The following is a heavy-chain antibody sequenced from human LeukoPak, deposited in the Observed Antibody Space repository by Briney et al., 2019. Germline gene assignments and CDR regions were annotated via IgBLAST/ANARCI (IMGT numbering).Heavy chain of an antibody. CDR2: ISKDGNSI. D-gene: IGHD4/OR15-4a*01. V-gene: IGHV3-30-3*01. J-gene: IGHJ4*02. Sequence: GGSLRLSCAASGLTFSLNAMHWVRQAPGKGLEWVAVISKDGNSIRYAESVKGRFTISRDNPKNVLFLQLDSLRAEDTAIYYCARNEYGEYYFDYWGLGTLVTVSS. CDR1: GLTFSLNA. CDR3: ARNEYGEYYFDY.